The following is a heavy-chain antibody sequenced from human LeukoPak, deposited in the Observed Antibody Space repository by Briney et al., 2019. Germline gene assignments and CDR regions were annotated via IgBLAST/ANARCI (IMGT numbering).Heavy chain of an antibody. CDR1: GFTFSSYG. CDR3: ANGHSSGWYSLDY. V-gene: IGHV3-30*02. D-gene: IGHD6-19*01. J-gene: IGHJ4*02. Sequence: PGGSLRLSCAASGFTFSSYGMHWVRQAPGKGLEWVAFIRYDGSNKYYADSVKGRFTISRDNSKNTLYLQMNSLRAEDTAVYYCANGHSSGWYSLDYWGQGTLVTVSS. CDR2: IRYDGSNK.